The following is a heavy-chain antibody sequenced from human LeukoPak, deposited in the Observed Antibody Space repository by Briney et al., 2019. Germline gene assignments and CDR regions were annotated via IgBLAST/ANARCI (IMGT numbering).Heavy chain of an antibody. J-gene: IGHJ4*02. CDR2: IYNSGGN. Sequence: SETLSLTCTVSGVSISSDYWQWIRQPPGKGLEWIGYIYNSGGNNYNPSLKHRVTISIDTSKNKFSLKLTSVTAADTAVYYCATRGYWGQGTLVTVSS. CDR1: GVSISSDY. D-gene: IGHD3-10*01. V-gene: IGHV4-59*08. CDR3: ATRGY.